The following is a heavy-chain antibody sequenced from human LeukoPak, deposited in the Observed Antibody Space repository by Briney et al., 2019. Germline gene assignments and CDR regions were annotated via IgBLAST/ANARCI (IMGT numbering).Heavy chain of an antibody. CDR2: IYHSGST. V-gene: IGHV4-38-2*01. D-gene: IGHD3-10*01. J-gene: IGHJ4*02. Sequence: PSETLSLTCAVSGYGISSDYYWGWIRQPPGKGLEWMASIYHSGSTYCNPSLKNRVTISVDTSKSQLSLELISVTAADTAVYFCARIITMIRGERSGYFASWGQGTLVTVSS. CDR1: GYGISSDYY. CDR3: ARIITMIRGERSGYFAS.